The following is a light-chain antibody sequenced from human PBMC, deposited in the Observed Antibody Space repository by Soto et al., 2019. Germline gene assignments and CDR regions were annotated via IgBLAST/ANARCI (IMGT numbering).Light chain of an antibody. J-gene: IGLJ3*02. CDR2: AGT. Sequence: QSVLTQPASVSGSPGQSITISCTGTSSDVGIYNLVSWYQQHPGKAPKLMIYAGTKRPSGVSNRFSGSKSGYTASLTISGLQAEDEADYYCCSYAGSSTWVFGGGTQLTVL. CDR1: SSDVGIYNL. V-gene: IGLV2-23*01. CDR3: CSYAGSSTWV.